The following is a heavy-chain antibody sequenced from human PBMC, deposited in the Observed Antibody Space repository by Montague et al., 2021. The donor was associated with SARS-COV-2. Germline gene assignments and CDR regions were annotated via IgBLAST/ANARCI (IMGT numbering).Heavy chain of an antibody. CDR2: VGRLGSDT. J-gene: IGHJ5*01. CDR3: VRGAGWLLAATPSFDS. Sequence: SLRLSCAASEFTFTNYWMHWVRQVPGKGLVWVSRVGRLGSDTTYADSVKGRFTISRDNAKNTLYLQMNSLRAEDTAVDYCVRGAGWLLAATPSFDSWGQGTLVTVSS. CDR1: EFTFTNYW. V-gene: IGHV3-74*01. D-gene: IGHD2-15*01.